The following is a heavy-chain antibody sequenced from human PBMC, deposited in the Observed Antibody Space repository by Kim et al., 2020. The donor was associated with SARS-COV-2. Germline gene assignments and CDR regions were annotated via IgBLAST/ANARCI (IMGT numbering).Heavy chain of an antibody. Sequence: GGSLRLSCAVSGFTFSSYGIHWVRQAPGKGLEWVAVICKDGSQEYFADSVKGRFSISRDNFKNTVNLQMNSLRAEDTAVYYCVRDIWQSHFDLALDYWGQGTLVTVSS. CDR2: ICKDGSQE. CDR1: GFTFSSYG. V-gene: IGHV3-33*01. CDR3: VRDIWQSHFDLALDY. J-gene: IGHJ4*02. D-gene: IGHD3-10*01.